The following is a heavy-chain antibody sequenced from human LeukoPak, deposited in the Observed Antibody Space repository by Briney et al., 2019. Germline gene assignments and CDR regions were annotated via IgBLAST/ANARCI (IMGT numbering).Heavy chain of an antibody. CDR3: ARDNSGSDPEHWAR. D-gene: IGHD5-12*01. CDR1: GFTFSNYG. CDR2: IWNDGSNK. J-gene: IGHJ4*02. V-gene: IGHV3-33*01. Sequence: PGGSLRLSCAASGFTFSNYGIHWVRQAPGKGLEWVAVIWNDGSNKYYADSVKGRFTISRDNSKNTLYLQMNSLRAEDTAVYYCARDNSGSDPEHWARWGQGTLVIVSS.